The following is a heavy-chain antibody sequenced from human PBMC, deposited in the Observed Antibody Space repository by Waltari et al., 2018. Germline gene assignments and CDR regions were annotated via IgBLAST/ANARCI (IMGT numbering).Heavy chain of an antibody. CDR3: AKEWGPKLLWFGESNPIYGYYFDY. CDR1: GFTFSSYA. V-gene: IGHV3-23*01. CDR2: ISGSGGST. J-gene: IGHJ4*02. Sequence: EVQLLESGGGLVQPGGSLRLSCATSGFTFSSYAMSWVRQAPGKGLEWVSVISGSGGSTYYGDSVKGRFTSSRDKSKNTLYLQMNSLRAEDTAVYYCAKEWGPKLLWFGESNPIYGYYFDYWGQGTLVTVSS. D-gene: IGHD3-10*01.